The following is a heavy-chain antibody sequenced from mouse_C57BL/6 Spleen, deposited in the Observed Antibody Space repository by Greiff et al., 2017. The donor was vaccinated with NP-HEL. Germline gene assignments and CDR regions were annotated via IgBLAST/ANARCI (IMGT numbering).Heavy chain of an antibody. CDR3: ARYGLGRTYYYAMDY. Sequence: EVKLVESGGGLVQPGGSLSLSCAASGFTFTDYYMSWVRQPPGKALEWLGFIRNKANGYTTEYSASVKGRFTISRDNSQSILYLQMNALRAEDSATYYCARYGLGRTYYYAMDYWGQGTSVTVSS. V-gene: IGHV7-3*01. D-gene: IGHD4-1*01. J-gene: IGHJ4*01. CDR1: GFTFTDYY. CDR2: IRNKANGYTT.